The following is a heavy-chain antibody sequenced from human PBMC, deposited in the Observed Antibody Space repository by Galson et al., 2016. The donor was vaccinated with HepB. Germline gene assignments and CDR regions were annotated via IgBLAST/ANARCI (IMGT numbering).Heavy chain of an antibody. Sequence: SLRLSCAASGFAFSNYAMHWVRQAPGKGLAWVAVVSYDGRNKYYADSVKGRFTISRDNSKNTVYLQMNRLRVEDTAVYYCAKNDILAGYSAFDYWGQGTLVTVSS. V-gene: IGHV3-30*18. CDR3: AKNDILAGYSAFDY. CDR2: VSYDGRNK. J-gene: IGHJ4*02. D-gene: IGHD3-9*01. CDR1: GFAFSNYA.